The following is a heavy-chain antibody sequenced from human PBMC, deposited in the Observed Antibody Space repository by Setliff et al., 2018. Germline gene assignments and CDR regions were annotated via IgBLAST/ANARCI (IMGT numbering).Heavy chain of an antibody. D-gene: IGHD3-10*01. J-gene: IGHJ6*03. Sequence: ASVKVSCKASGYTFAGYYLHWVRQAPGQGLQWMGWINPNTGETDYAPRFQGRVTMTRDTSLSTAYMEVRSLRSDDTAVYYCARRGQVTMVRGVTAPASYYYYYMDVWGKGTTVTVSS. CDR2: INPNTGET. CDR1: GYTFAGYY. CDR3: ARRGQVTMVRGVTAPASYYYYYMDV. V-gene: IGHV1-2*02.